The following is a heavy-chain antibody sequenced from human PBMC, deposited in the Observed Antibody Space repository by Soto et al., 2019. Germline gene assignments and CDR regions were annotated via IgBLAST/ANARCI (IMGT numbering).Heavy chain of an antibody. V-gene: IGHV3-23*01. Sequence: GGSLRLSCAASGFTFSSYAMSWVRQAPGKGLEWVSAISGSGGSTYYADSVKGRFTISRDNSKNTLYLQMNSLRAEDTAVYYCAKDIQDIVVVVAARGFDYWGQGTLVTVSS. CDR2: ISGSGGST. CDR3: AKDIQDIVVVVAARGFDY. J-gene: IGHJ4*02. CDR1: GFTFSSYA. D-gene: IGHD2-15*01.